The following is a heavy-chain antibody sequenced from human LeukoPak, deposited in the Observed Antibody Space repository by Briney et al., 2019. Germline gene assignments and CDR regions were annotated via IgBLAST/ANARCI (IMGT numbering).Heavy chain of an antibody. D-gene: IGHD2-15*01. V-gene: IGHV6-1*01. CDR2: TYYSSEWHH. CDR3: ARGRYCGGGTCYHFDS. CDR1: GDSFFWSSVA. J-gene: IGHJ4*02. Sequence: PSQTLSLTCAVSGDSFFWSSVAWNWIRQSPSRGLEWLGRTYYSSEWHHDYAVSVKSRINITADTFKSQFSLHLNTVTPEGTAVYFCARGRYCGGGTCYHFDSWGQGTLVTVSS.